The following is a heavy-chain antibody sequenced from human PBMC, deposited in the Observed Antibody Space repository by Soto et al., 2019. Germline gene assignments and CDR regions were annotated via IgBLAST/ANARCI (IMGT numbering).Heavy chain of an antibody. CDR3: ARGYLHYYDSSGYYFGGAFDI. CDR1: GFTFSSYA. V-gene: IGHV3-30-3*01. Sequence: QVQLLESGGGVVQPGRSLRLSCAASGFTFSSYAMHWVRQAPGKGLEWVAVISYDGSNKYYADSVKGRFTISRDNSKNQQYLQMNSLRAEDTAVYYCARGYLHYYDSSGYYFGGAFDIWGQGTMVTVSS. D-gene: IGHD3-22*01. CDR2: ISYDGSNK. J-gene: IGHJ3*02.